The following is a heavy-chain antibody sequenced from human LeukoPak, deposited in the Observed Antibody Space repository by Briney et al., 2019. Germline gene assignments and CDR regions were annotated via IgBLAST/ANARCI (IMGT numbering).Heavy chain of an antibody. CDR3: SRGLDSRKLGY. V-gene: IGHV4-31*03. CDR1: EASVNSDDEY. J-gene: IGHJ4*02. Sequence: QSLSLTYTLCEASVNSDDEYLDWIRQIPAKGLEWIGSIHPSGMLYNNPSLESRVTMSRDTSKNQFSLNLNSVTAADTAVYFCSRGLDSRKLGYWGQGILVTVSS. D-gene: IGHD3-22*01. CDR2: IHPSGML.